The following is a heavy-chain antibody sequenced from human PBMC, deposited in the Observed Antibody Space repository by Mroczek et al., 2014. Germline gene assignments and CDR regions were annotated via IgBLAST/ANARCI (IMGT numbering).Heavy chain of an antibody. V-gene: IGHV1-2*02. CDR2: INPNSGGT. Sequence: QVQLVQSGAEVKKPGASVKVSCKASGYTFTGYYMHWVRQAPGQGLEWMGWINPNSGGTNYAQKFQGRVTMTRDTSISTAYMELSRLRSDDTAVYYCARGGRVSPSYSSAPLDYYYGMDVWGQGTTVTVS. CDR3: ARGGRVSPSYSSAPLDYYYGMDV. CDR1: GYTFTGYY. J-gene: IGHJ6*02. D-gene: IGHD6-25*01.